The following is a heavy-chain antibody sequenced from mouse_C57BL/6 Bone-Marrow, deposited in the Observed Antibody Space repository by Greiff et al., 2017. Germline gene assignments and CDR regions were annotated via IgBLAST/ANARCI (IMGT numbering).Heavy chain of an antibody. D-gene: IGHD2-1*01. J-gene: IGHJ1*03. V-gene: IGHV3-8*01. CDR1: GYSITSDY. CDR2: ISYSGST. CDR3: ARRGPYGNGYFDV. Sequence: EVQGVESGPGLAKPSQTLSLTCSVTGYSITSDYWNWIRKFPGNKLEYMGYISYSGSTYYNPSLKSRISITRDTSKNQYYLQLTSVTTEDTATYYCARRGPYGNGYFDVWGTGTTVTVSS.